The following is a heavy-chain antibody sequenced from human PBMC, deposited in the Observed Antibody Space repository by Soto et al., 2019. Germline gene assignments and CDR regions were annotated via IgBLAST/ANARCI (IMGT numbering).Heavy chain of an antibody. D-gene: IGHD5-18*01. V-gene: IGHV4-30-4*01. J-gene: IGHJ5*02. CDR1: GGSISSGDYY. CDR3: ARVRKQLCRFDP. Sequence: QVQLQESGPGLVKPSQTLSLTCTVSGGSISSGDYYWSWIRQPPGKGLEWIGYIYYSGSTYYNPSLKSRVXIXVXXSKNQFSLKLSSVTAADTAVYYCARVRKQLCRFDPWGQGTLVTVSS. CDR2: IYYSGST.